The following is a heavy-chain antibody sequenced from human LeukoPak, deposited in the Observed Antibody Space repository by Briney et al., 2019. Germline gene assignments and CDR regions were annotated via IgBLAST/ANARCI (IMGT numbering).Heavy chain of an antibody. D-gene: IGHD3-10*01. Sequence: SETLSLTCTVSGGSISSGGYYWNWIRQPPGKGLEWVGYFYHSGITYYNPSLKSRVTISVDTSKNQFSLKLSSVTAADTAVYYCARGDYYGSGSRYFDYWGQGTLVAVSS. V-gene: IGHV4-30-2*01. J-gene: IGHJ4*02. CDR3: ARGDYYGSGSRYFDY. CDR1: GGSISSGGYY. CDR2: FYHSGIT.